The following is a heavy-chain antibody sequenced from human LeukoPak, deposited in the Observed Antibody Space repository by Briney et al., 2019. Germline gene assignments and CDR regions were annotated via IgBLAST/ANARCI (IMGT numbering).Heavy chain of an antibody. D-gene: IGHD2-15*01. J-gene: IGHJ4*02. V-gene: IGHV3-23*01. CDR2: ISGSGGST. CDR3: AKDFCSGGSCYRWYFDY. CDR1: GFTFSSYA. Sequence: GGSLRLSCAASGFTFSSYAMSWVRQAPGKGLEWVSAISGSGGSTYYADSVKGRFTISRDNSKNTLYLQMNSLRADDTAVYYCAKDFCSGGSCYRWYFDYWGQGTLVTVSS.